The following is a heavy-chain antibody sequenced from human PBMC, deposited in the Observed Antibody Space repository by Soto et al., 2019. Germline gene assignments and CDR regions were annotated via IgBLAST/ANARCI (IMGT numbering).Heavy chain of an antibody. CDR1: GGSFSGYY. V-gene: IGHV4-34*01. J-gene: IGHJ4*02. CDR3: ASGPQPPIKRYSSGWYGIP. CDR2: INHSGST. D-gene: IGHD6-19*01. Sequence: TSETLSLTCAVYGGSFSGYYWSWIRQPPGKGLEWIGEINHSGSTNYNPSLKSRVTISVDTSKNQFSLKLSSVTAADTAVYYCASGPQPPIKRYSSGWYGIPWGQGTLVTVSS.